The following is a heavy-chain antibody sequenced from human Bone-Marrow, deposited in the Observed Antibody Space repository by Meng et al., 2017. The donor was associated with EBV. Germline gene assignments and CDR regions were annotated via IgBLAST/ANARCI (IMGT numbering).Heavy chain of an antibody. CDR1: DSTTRGDG. Sequence: QVTLGAAGGEVKKPGALVKACCATADSTTRGDGFTWVRQAPGQGLEWIGWVSAYSGDAVYPQKYQSRVTMTVDTTTRTGYMEFRNLGSDDTAMYFCARRGPLLLDLWGQGTVVTVSS. V-gene: IGHV1-18*01. CDR3: ARRGPLLLDL. D-gene: IGHD2-15*01. CDR2: VSAYSGDA. J-gene: IGHJ3*01.